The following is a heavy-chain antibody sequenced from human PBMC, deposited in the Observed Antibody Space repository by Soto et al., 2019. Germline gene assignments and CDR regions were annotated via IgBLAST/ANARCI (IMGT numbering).Heavy chain of an antibody. J-gene: IGHJ4*02. Sequence: PSQTLSLTCAISGDSVSSNSATWNWIRQSPSRGLEWLGRTYYRSKWYNDYAVSVKSRISINPDTSKNQFSLQLNSVTPDDTAVYYCARGVDPWTVRSQFDYWGQGTLVTVSS. CDR1: GDSVSSNSAT. CDR2: TYYRSKWYN. CDR3: ARGVDPWTVRSQFDY. V-gene: IGHV6-1*01. D-gene: IGHD2-21*01.